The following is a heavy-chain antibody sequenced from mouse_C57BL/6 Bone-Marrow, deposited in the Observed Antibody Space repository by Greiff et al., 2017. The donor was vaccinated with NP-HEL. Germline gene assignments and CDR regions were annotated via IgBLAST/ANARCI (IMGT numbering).Heavy chain of an antibody. Sequence: EVKVVESGGGLVQPGGSLKLSCAASGFTFSDYYMYWVRQTPEQRLEWVAYISNGGGSTYYPDTVKGRFTISRDNAKNTLYLQMSRLKSEDTAMYYCARHYGNYPYAMDYWGQGTSVTVSS. V-gene: IGHV5-12*01. CDR3: ARHYGNYPYAMDY. CDR1: GFTFSDYY. CDR2: ISNGGGST. J-gene: IGHJ4*01. D-gene: IGHD2-1*01.